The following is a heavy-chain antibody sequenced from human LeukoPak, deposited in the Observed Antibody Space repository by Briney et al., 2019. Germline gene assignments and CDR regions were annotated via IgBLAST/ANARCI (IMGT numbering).Heavy chain of an antibody. CDR2: IKSKTDGGTT. J-gene: IGHJ4*02. CDR3: TASRGSGNFTY. V-gene: IGHV3-15*01. D-gene: IGHD3-10*01. Sequence: ETLPLTCAVYGGSFSGYYWSWVRQAPGKGLEWVGRIKSKTDGGTTDYGAPVKGIFTISRDDSKNTLYLQMNSLKTEDTAIYYCTASRGSGNFTYWGQGTLVTVSS. CDR1: GGSFSGYY.